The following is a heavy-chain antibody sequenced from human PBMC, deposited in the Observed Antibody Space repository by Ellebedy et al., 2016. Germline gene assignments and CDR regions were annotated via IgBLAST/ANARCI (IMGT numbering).Heavy chain of an antibody. V-gene: IGHV3-30*18. CDR2: ISYDGSNK. D-gene: IGHD3-22*01. CDR3: AKDIHYDSSGYYFPLAQYYYYGMDV. Sequence: GESLKISXAASGFTFSSYGMHWVRQAPGKGLEWVAVISYDGSNKYYADSVKGRFTISRDNSKNTLYLQMNSLRAEDTAVYYCAKDIHYDSSGYYFPLAQYYYYGMDVWGQGTTVTVSS. J-gene: IGHJ6*02. CDR1: GFTFSSYG.